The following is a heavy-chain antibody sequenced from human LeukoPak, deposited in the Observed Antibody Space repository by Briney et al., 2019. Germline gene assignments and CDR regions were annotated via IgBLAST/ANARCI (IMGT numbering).Heavy chain of an antibody. CDR3: ASADPGYSSGWPY. V-gene: IGHV1-46*01. Sequence: GASVKVSCKASGYTFTSYYMHWVRQAPGQGLEWMGIINPSGGSTSYAQKFQGRVTMARDMSTSTVYMELSSLRSEDTAVYYCASADPGYSSGWPYWGQGTLVTVSS. J-gene: IGHJ4*02. CDR1: GYTFTSYY. D-gene: IGHD6-19*01. CDR2: INPSGGST.